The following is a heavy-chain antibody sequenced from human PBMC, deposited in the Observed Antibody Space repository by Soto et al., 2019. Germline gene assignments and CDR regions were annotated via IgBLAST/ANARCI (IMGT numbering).Heavy chain of an antibody. D-gene: IGHD6-19*01. V-gene: IGHV3-7*05. J-gene: IGHJ4*02. CDR2: TNLDGTQR. CDR3: ARVGLSGWGLFDY. Sequence: EVQLVESGGDLVQPEGSLRLACSASGFAFRNHSVAWVRQAPAKGLEWVANTNLDGTQRFYVDSVEGRFTISRDNSKNSVYLQMNSLRGDDTDVYYCARVGLSGWGLFDYLGQGTPVTVSS. CDR1: GFAFRNHS.